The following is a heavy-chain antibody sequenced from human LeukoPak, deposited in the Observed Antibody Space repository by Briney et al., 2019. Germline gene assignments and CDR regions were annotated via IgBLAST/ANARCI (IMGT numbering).Heavy chain of an antibody. CDR3: ARAPAGSSKYEY. Sequence: ASETLSLTCSVSGGSISSYSWTWIRQPAGKGLEWIGRIYATGSTNFNPSLKSRVTMSVDTSKSQFSLNLSSVTAADTAVYYCARAPAGSSKYEYWGQGLLVTVSS. CDR1: GGSISSYS. V-gene: IGHV4-4*07. J-gene: IGHJ4*02. D-gene: IGHD6-13*01. CDR2: IYATGST.